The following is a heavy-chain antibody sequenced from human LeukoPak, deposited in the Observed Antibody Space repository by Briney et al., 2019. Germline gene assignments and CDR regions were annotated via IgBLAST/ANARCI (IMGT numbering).Heavy chain of an antibody. CDR1: GDSVSRSDSY. CDR2: IYFSGRT. V-gene: IGHV4-30-4*08. Sequence: SETLSLTCSVSGDSVSRSDSYWDWIRQPPGKGLEWIGTIYFSGRTYYNPSLKSRVTISVDTSKNQFSLKLSSVTAADTAVYYCARGRGGVVIYYFDYWGQGTLVTVSS. CDR3: ARGRGGVVIYYFDY. J-gene: IGHJ4*02. D-gene: IGHD3-3*01.